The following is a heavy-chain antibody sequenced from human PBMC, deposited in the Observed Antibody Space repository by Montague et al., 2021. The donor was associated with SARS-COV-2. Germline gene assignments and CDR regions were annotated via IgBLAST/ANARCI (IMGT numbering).Heavy chain of an antibody. V-gene: IGHV3-7*01. D-gene: IGHD6-13*01. J-gene: IGHJ4*02. CDR1: GFTFSSYW. CDR2: IKQDGSEK. Sequence: SLRLSCAASGFTFSSYWMSWVRQALGKGLEWVATIKQDGSEKYYVDSVKGRFTISRDNAKNSLYLQMNSLRAEDTAVYYCAAGQSSSWLWGQGTLVTVSS. CDR3: AAGQSSSWL.